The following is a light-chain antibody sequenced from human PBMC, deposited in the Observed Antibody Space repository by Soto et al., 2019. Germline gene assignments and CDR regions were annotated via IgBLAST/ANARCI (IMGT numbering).Light chain of an antibody. CDR2: DAS. V-gene: IGKV1-5*01. CDR3: QETNYYN. CDR1: QVVNEW. Sequence: IRMTQSPSTLSASVGDRVSITCRASQVVNEWVAWYQMRPGKAPKLLIYDASKLEIGVPPRFSGAGSGTEFTLTIDRLQPDDIGTYYCQETNYYNFGQGTKVQIK. J-gene: IGKJ2*01.